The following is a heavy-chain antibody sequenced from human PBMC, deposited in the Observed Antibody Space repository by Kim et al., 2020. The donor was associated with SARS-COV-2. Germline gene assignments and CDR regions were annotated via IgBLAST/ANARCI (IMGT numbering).Heavy chain of an antibody. V-gene: IGHV3-48*04. Sequence: GGSLRLSCAASGFTFSDYTMNWVRQAPGKGLEWVSFISSSSTTIYYADSVKGRFTISRDNAKNSLFLQMNSLRAEDTAVYYCTRPPLYSSSWLLDYWGQGTLVTGSS. J-gene: IGHJ4*02. CDR1: GFTFSDYT. CDR3: TRPPLYSSSWLLDY. CDR2: ISSSSTTI. D-gene: IGHD6-13*01.